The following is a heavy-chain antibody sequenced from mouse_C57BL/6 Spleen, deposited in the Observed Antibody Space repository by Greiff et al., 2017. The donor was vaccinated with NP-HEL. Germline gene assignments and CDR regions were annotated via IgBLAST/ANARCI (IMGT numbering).Heavy chain of an antibody. CDR2: IWSGGST. J-gene: IGHJ4*01. D-gene: IGHD1-1*01. CDR3: ARNHYYGSSYGAMDY. CDR1: GFSLTSYG. Sequence: VQRVESGPGLVQPSQSLSITCTVSGFSLTSYGVHWVRQSPGKGLEWLGVIWSGGSTDYNAAFISRLSISKDNSKSQVFFKMNSLQADDTAIYYCARNHYYGSSYGAMDYWGQGTSVTVSS. V-gene: IGHV2-2*01.